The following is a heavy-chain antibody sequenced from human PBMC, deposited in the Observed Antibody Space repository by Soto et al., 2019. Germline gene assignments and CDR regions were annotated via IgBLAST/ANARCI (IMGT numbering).Heavy chain of an antibody. CDR1: GYSFTSYW. V-gene: IGHV5-10-1*01. D-gene: IGHD5-18*01. Sequence: ESLKISCKGSGYSFTSYWISWVRQMPGKGLEWMGRIDPSDSYTNYSPSFQGHVTISADKSISTAYLQWSSLKASDTAMYYCATTLGRYSYFSYYYYGMDVWGQGTTVTVSS. J-gene: IGHJ6*02. CDR3: ATTLGRYSYFSYYYYGMDV. CDR2: IDPSDSYT.